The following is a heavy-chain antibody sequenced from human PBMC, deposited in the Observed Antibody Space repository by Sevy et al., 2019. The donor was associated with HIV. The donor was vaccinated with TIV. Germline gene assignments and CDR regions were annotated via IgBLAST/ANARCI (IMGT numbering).Heavy chain of an antibody. CDR3: AKDGGGSGYYFDY. V-gene: IGHV3-30*18. CDR2: ISYDGSNK. CDR1: GFTFSSYG. Sequence: GGSLRLSCAASGFTFSSYGMHWVRQAPGKGLEWVAVISYDGSNKYYADSVKGRFTISRDNSKNTLYLQMNSLRAEDTAVYYCAKDGGGSGYYFDYWGQRTLVTVSS. J-gene: IGHJ4*02. D-gene: IGHD1-26*01.